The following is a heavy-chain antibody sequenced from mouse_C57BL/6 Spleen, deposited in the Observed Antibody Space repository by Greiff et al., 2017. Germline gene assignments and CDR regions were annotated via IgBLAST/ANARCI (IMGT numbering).Heavy chain of an antibody. CDR2: ISRGGDYI. Sequence: EVQVVESGEGLVKPGGSLKLSCAASGFTFSSYAMSWVRQTPEKGLEWVAYISRGGDYIYYADTVKGRFTISRDNARNTLYLQMSSLKSEDKAMDYCTREDYYCSSYAMDYWGKGTSVTVSS. CDR3: TREDYYCSSYAMDY. V-gene: IGHV5-9-1*02. CDR1: GFTFSSYA. D-gene: IGHD1-1*01. J-gene: IGHJ4*01.